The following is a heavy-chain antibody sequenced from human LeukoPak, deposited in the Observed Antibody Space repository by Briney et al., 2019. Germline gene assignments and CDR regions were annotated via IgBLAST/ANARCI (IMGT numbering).Heavy chain of an antibody. CDR2: IKSKTDGGTT. CDR3: VTTSYGSGSP. CDR1: GFSFSSAW. J-gene: IGHJ5*02. D-gene: IGHD3-10*01. V-gene: IGHV3-15*01. Sequence: GGSLRLSCAASGFSFSSAWMSWVRRAPGKGLEWVGLIKSKTDGGTTDYAAPVKGRFTVSRDDSENTLYLQMNNLKTEDTAVYYCVTTSYGSGSPWGQGTLVTVSS.